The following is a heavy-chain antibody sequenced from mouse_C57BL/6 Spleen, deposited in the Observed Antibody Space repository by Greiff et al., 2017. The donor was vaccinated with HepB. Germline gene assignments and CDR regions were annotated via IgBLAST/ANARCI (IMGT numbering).Heavy chain of an antibody. CDR2: ISSGSSTI. J-gene: IGHJ4*01. D-gene: IGHD1-1*01. CDR3: ARRGIYYYGSTSLYYAMDY. CDR1: GFTFSDYG. Sequence: DVMLVESGGGLVKPGGSLKLSCAASGFTFSDYGMHWVRQAPEKGLEWVAYISSGSSTIYYADTVKGRFTISRDNAKNTLFLQMTSLRSEDTAMYYCARRGIYYYGSTSLYYAMDYWGQGTSVTVSS. V-gene: IGHV5-17*01.